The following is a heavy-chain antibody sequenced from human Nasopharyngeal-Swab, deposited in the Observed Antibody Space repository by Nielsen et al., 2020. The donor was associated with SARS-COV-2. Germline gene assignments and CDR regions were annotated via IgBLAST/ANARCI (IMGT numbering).Heavy chain of an antibody. V-gene: IGHV4-59*12. J-gene: IGHJ5*02. CDR2: IYYSGRT. CDR3: ASSSWDNWFDP. Sequence: WIRQPPGKGLEWIGFIYYSGRTNYNPSLKSRVTISVDASKNQFSLKLSSVTAADTAVYYCASSSWDNWFDPWGQGTLVTVSS. D-gene: IGHD6-13*01.